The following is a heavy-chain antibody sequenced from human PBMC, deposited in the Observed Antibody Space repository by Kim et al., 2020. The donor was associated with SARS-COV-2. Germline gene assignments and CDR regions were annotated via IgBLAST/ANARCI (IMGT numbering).Heavy chain of an antibody. Sequence: ASVKVSCKASGYTFTSYAMHWVRQAPGQRLEWMGWSNAGNGNTKYSQKFQGRVTITRDTSASTAYMELSSLRSEDTAVYYCARAGGGSTPARYYMDVWGKGTTVTVSS. CDR3: ARAGGGSTPARYYMDV. D-gene: IGHD5-12*01. CDR2: SNAGNGNT. CDR1: GYTFTSYA. V-gene: IGHV1-3*01. J-gene: IGHJ6*03.